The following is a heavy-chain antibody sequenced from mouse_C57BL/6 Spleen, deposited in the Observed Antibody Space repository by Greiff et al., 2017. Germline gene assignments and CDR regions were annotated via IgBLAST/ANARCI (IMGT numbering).Heavy chain of an antibody. CDR2: IYPGSGNT. D-gene: IGHD2-12*01. Sequence: CGAELVRPGASVKLSCKASGYTFTDYYINWVKQRPGQGLEWIARIYPGSGNTYYNEKFKGKATLTAEKSSSTAYMQLSSLTSEDSAVYYYASSSYYIDYWGQGTTLTVSS. J-gene: IGHJ2*01. V-gene: IGHV1-76*01. CDR1: GYTFTDYY. CDR3: ASSSYYIDY.